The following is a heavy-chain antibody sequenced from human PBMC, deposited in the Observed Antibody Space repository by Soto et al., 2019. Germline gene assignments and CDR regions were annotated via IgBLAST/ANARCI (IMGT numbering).Heavy chain of an antibody. J-gene: IGHJ4*02. CDR3: ARKGVAFDY. CDR2: INGRSNYV. V-gene: IGHV3-21*01. Sequence: GSLILSCVFSGFTFSTYTMNLVRQAPGKGLEWVSSINGRSNYVYYADSVKGRFTISRDNAKNSLFLQMNSLRDEDTAVYYCARKGVAFDYWGQGALVTVSS. CDR1: GFTFSTYT. D-gene: IGHD3-3*01.